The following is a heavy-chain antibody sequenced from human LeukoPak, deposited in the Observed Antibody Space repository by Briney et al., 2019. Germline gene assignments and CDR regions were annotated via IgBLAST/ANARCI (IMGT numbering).Heavy chain of an antibody. CDR3: AKWYYYDSSGYYYVNYFDY. V-gene: IGHV3-30*18. J-gene: IGHJ4*02. CDR2: ISYDGSNK. Sequence: GGSLRLSCAASGFTFSSYGMPWVRQAPGKGLEWVAVISYDGSNKYYADSVKGRFTISRDNSKNTLYLQMNSLRAEDTAVYYCAKWYYYDSSGYYYVNYFDYWGQGTLVTVSS. D-gene: IGHD3-22*01. CDR1: GFTFSSYG.